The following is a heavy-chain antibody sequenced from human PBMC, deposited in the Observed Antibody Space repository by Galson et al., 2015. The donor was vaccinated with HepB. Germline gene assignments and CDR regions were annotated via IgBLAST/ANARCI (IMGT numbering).Heavy chain of an antibody. CDR2: ISWNSDNI. CDR3: AKDGSQYDFRSGYCFFDY. CDR1: GFTFDDYA. J-gene: IGHJ4*02. Sequence: SLRLSCAASGFTFDDYAMHWVRQAPGKGLEWVSGISWNSDNIDYADSVKGRFTISRDNAKNSLYLQMNSLRAEDTALYYCAKDGSQYDFRSGYCFFDYWGQGTLVTVSS. D-gene: IGHD3-3*01. V-gene: IGHV3-9*01.